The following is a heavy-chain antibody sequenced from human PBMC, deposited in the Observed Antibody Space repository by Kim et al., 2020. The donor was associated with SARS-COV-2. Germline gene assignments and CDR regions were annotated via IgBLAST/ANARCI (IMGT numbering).Heavy chain of an antibody. CDR2: FDPEDGET. D-gene: IGHD3-10*01. Sequence: ASVKVSCKVSGYTLTELSMHWVRQAPGKGLEWMGGFDPEDGETIYAQKFQGRVTMTEDTSTDTAYMELSSLRSEDTAVYYCATRIPSITMVRGVFDYWGQGTLVTVSS. CDR3: ATRIPSITMVRGVFDY. J-gene: IGHJ4*02. CDR1: GYTLTELS. V-gene: IGHV1-24*01.